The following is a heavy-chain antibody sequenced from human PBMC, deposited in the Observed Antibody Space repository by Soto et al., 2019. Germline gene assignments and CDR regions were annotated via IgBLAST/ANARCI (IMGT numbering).Heavy chain of an antibody. J-gene: IGHJ4*02. Sequence: PSETLSLTCTVSGGSISSYYWSWIRQPPGKGLEWIGYIYYSGSTNYNPSLKSRVTISVDTSKNQFSLKLGSVTAADTAVYYCATLRWVATITNYFDYWGQGTLVTVSS. D-gene: IGHD5-12*01. CDR1: GGSISSYY. CDR3: ATLRWVATITNYFDY. V-gene: IGHV4-59*08. CDR2: IYYSGST.